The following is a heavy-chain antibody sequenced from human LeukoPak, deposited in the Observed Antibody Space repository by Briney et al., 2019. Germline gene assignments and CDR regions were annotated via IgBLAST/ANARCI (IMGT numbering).Heavy chain of an antibody. Sequence: ASVKVSCKASGYTFTSYDINWVRQATGQGLEWMGWMNPNSGNTGYAQKFQGRVTMTRNTSISTAYMELSSLRSEDTAVYYCARRFGELLSHAFDIWGQGTMVTVSS. CDR3: ARRFGELLSHAFDI. J-gene: IGHJ3*02. V-gene: IGHV1-8*01. CDR2: MNPNSGNT. CDR1: GYTFTSYD. D-gene: IGHD3-10*01.